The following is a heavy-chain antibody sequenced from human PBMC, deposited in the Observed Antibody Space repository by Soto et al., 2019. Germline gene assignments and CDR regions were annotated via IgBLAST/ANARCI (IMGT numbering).Heavy chain of an antibody. Sequence: TSETLSLTCTVSGGSISSSSYYWGWIRQPPGKGLEWIGSIYYSGITYYNPSLKSRVTVSVDTSKNQFSLKLSSVTAADTAVYYCASLEYGYKSGWGNWSQGTLVTV. D-gene: IGHD3-10*01. CDR1: GGSISSSSYY. J-gene: IGHJ4*02. CDR3: ASLEYGYKSGWGN. V-gene: IGHV4-39*01. CDR2: IYYSGIT.